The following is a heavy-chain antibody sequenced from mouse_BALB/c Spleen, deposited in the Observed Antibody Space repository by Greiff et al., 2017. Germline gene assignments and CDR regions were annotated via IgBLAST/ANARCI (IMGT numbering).Heavy chain of an antibody. Sequence: EVMLVESGGGLVKPGGSLKLSCAASGFTFSSYAMSWVRQSPEKRLEWVAEISNVGSTYYPDSVKGRFTISRDNAKNTLYLQMSSLKSEDTAMYYCARDRAWFAYWGQGTLVTVSA. J-gene: IGHJ3*01. CDR3: ARDRAWFAY. CDR1: GFTFSSYA. CDR2: ISNVGST. V-gene: IGHV5-6-3*01.